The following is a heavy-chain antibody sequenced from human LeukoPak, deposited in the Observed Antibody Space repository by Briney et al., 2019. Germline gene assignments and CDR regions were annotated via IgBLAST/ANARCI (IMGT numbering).Heavy chain of an antibody. V-gene: IGHV4-59*12. CDR3: ARGLWSVDLNY. CDR2: ISYSGST. CDR1: GASMSSFY. Sequence: PSETLSLTCGVSGASMSSFYWSWIRQPPGKGLEWIGYISYSGSTNYNPSLKSRVTISVDTSKNQFSLRLNSVTAADTAVYYCARGLWSVDLNYWGQGTLVTVSS. J-gene: IGHJ4*02. D-gene: IGHD3-3*01.